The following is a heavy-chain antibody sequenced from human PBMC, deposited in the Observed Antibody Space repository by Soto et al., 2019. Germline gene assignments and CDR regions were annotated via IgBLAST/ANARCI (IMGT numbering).Heavy chain of an antibody. V-gene: IGHV3-74*01. CDR1: GLTFSSYW. CDR2: INSDGSRT. Sequence: EVQLVESGGGLVQPGGSLRLSCAASGLTFSSYWMHWVRQVPGKGLVWVSRINSDGSRTIYADSVKGRFTISRDNAKNTLYLQMTSPRAADTAVYYCAVAVAGPTAIGYWGQATLVTVSS. CDR3: AVAVAGPTAIGY. D-gene: IGHD6-19*01. J-gene: IGHJ4*02.